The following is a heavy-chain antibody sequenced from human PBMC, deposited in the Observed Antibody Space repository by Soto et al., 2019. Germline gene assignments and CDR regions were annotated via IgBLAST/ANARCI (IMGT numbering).Heavy chain of an antibody. CDR2: IYTGGST. V-gene: IGHV3-53*02. CDR3: PTYTGYGMDV. J-gene: IGHJ6*02. D-gene: IGHD3-16*01. Sequence: EVQMVETGGGLSQPGGSLRLSCAVSGFIVSSKYMTWVRQAPGKGLEWVSVIYTGGSTHYADSARGRFTISRDSSKNTLYLQMNSLRAEDAAVYYCPTYTGYGMDVWGQGTTVNVSS. CDR1: GFIVSSKY.